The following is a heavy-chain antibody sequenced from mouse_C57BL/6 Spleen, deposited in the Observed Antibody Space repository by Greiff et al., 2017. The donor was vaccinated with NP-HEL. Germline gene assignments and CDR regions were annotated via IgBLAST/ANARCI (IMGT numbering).Heavy chain of an antibody. CDR3: ARSGSPYFDY. D-gene: IGHD1-1*01. CDR1: GYAFSSYW. J-gene: IGHJ2*01. CDR2: IYPGDGDT. Sequence: LKQSGASVKISCKASGYAFSSYWMNWVKQRPGKGLEWIGQIYPGDGDTNYNGKFKGKATLTADKSSSTAYMQLSSLTSEDSAVYFCARSGSPYFDYWGQGTTLTVSS. V-gene: IGHV1-80*01.